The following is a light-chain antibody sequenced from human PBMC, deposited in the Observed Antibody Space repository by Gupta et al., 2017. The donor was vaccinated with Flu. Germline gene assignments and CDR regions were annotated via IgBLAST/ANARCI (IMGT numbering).Light chain of an antibody. V-gene: IGLV8-61*01. CDR3: WLDMVSAIWV. Sequence: QTVLPHEPSFSVSPGGTVTLTCGLSSGSVCAYYFRSWYQQPPGQTPRTLIYNPNTRSAGVPVRFSGSILGNKAALTITGAEADDESNYYCWLDMVSAIWVFGGGTKLTVL. CDR2: NPN. J-gene: IGLJ3*02. CDR1: SGSVCAYYF.